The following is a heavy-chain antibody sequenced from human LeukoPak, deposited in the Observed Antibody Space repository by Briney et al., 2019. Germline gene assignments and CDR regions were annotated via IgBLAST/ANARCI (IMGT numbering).Heavy chain of an antibody. V-gene: IGHV3-23*01. CDR3: AKQLGYCSDGSCYFPY. D-gene: IGHD2-15*01. J-gene: IGHJ4*02. Sequence: PGGSLRLSCAASGFTFSSYAMSWVRQAPGKGLEWVSAISNNGGYTYYADSVQGRFTISRDNSKSTLCPQMNSLRTEDTAVYYCAKQLGYCSDGSCYFPYWGQGTLVTVSS. CDR1: GFTFSSYA. CDR2: ISNNGGYT.